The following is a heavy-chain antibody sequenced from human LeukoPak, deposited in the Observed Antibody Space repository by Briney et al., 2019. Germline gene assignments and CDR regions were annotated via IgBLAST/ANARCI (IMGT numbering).Heavy chain of an antibody. Sequence: ASVKVSCKASGGTFSSYAISWVRQAPGQGLEWMGGIIPIFGTANYAQKFQGRVTITADESTGTAYMELSSLRSEDTAVYYCARDPEGTTVVTRSVWFDPWGQGTLVTVSS. V-gene: IGHV1-69*13. D-gene: IGHD4-23*01. CDR3: ARDPEGTTVVTRSVWFDP. CDR2: IIPIFGTA. CDR1: GGTFSSYA. J-gene: IGHJ5*02.